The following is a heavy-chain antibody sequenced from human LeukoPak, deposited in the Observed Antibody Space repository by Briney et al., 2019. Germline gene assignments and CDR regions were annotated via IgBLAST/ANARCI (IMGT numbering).Heavy chain of an antibody. CDR1: GITFNYW. D-gene: IGHD1-26*01. J-gene: IGHJ3*02. Sequence: PGGSLRLSCAASGITFNYWMRWVRQAPGKGLEWVANIKQDGSEKYYVDSVKGRFTISRDNAKNSLYLQMNSLRAEDTAVYYCARDVGAAFSNDAFDIWGQGTMVTVSS. CDR3: ARDVGAAFSNDAFDI. CDR2: IKQDGSEK. V-gene: IGHV3-7*03.